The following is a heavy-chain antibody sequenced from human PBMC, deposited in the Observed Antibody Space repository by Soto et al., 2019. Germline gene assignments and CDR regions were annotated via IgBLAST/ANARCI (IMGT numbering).Heavy chain of an antibody. Sequence: SETLSLTCTVSGGSISRGGYYWSWIRQHPVKGLEWIGYIYYTGSTYYNPSLKSRGTISVDTSKNQFSLKLSSVTAADTAVYYCARDYYDSSGYYYVDSWGQGTQVTVSS. CDR1: GGSISRGGYY. V-gene: IGHV4-31*03. J-gene: IGHJ4*02. CDR2: IYYTGST. CDR3: ARDYYDSSGYYYVDS. D-gene: IGHD3-22*01.